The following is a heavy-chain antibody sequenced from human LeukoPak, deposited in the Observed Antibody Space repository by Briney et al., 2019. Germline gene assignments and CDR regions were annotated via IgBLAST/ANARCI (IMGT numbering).Heavy chain of an antibody. CDR1: GFTFSSYS. D-gene: IGHD5-12*01. J-gene: IGHJ4*02. CDR2: ISSSGSTI. V-gene: IGHV3-48*04. CDR3: ARDREYSGYESNC. Sequence: GGSLRLSCAASGFTFSSYSMNWVRQAPGKGLEWVSSISSSGSTIYYADSVKGRFTISRDNAKNSLFLQMNSLRAEDTAVYYCARDREYSGYESNCWGQGTLVTVSS.